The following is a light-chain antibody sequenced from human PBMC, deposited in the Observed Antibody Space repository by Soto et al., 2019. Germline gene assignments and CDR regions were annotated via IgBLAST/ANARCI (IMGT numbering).Light chain of an antibody. V-gene: IGKV3-20*01. Sequence: EIVLTQSPGTLSLSPGERATLSCRARQSVSSSYLAWYQQKPVQAPRLLIYGASSRATGIPDRFSGSGSGTDFTLTISRMEPEDFAVYYCQQYGSSPYTFGQGTKLEIK. CDR2: GAS. J-gene: IGKJ2*01. CDR3: QQYGSSPYT. CDR1: QSVSSSY.